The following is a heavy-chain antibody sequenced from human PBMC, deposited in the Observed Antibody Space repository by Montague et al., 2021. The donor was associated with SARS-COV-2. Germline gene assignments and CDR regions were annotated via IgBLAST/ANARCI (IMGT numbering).Heavy chain of an antibody. J-gene: IGHJ6*02. V-gene: IGHV3-74*01. CDR1: GFTFNSYW. Sequence: LSLSWSASGFTFNSYWMHWVRQAPGKGLVWVSRINSDGSYTTYADSVKDRFTTSRDNAKNTLYLQMNSLRAEDTAVYHCTRGGPLSYYYYGMDVWGQGTTVTVSS. CDR2: INSDGSYT. D-gene: IGHD1-14*01. CDR3: TRGGPLSYYYYGMDV.